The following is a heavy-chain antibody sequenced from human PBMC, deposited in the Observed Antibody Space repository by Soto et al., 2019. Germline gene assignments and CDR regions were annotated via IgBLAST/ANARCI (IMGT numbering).Heavy chain of an antibody. D-gene: IGHD5-12*01. CDR1: GYTFTSYG. CDR3: ARDRPIYSGYENDAIFDY. Sequence: QVQLVQSGAEVKKPGASVKVSCKASGYTFTSYGISWVRQAPGQGLEWMGWISAYNGNTNYAQKLQGRVTMTTDTXTXTXXMELRSLRSDDTAVYYCARDRPIYSGYENDAIFDYWGQGTLVTVSS. V-gene: IGHV1-18*01. J-gene: IGHJ4*02. CDR2: ISAYNGNT.